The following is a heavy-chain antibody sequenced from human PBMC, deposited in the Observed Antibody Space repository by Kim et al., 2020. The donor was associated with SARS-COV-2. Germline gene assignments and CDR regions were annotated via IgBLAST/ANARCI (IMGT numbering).Heavy chain of an antibody. V-gene: IGHV3-23*01. CDR3: AKTNGNSRDGWFDP. J-gene: IGHJ5*02. CDR1: GFTFSSYA. Sequence: GGSLRLSCSASGFTFSSYAMTLVRQAPGKGLEYVSGISGSGATTYYADSVKGRFTISRDNSKNTLYLQMNSLRAEDTALYYCAKTNGNSRDGWFDPWGQGTLVTVSS. CDR2: ISGSGATT. D-gene: IGHD6-19*01.